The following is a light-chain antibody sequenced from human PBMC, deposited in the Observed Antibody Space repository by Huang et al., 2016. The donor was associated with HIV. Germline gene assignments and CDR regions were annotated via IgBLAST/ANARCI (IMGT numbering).Light chain of an antibody. CDR3: MQGTHWPLT. V-gene: IGKV2-30*02. CDR1: QSLVPSDGNTY. CDR2: KVS. Sequence: VVMTQSPLSLPVTLGQPASISCRSSQSLVPSDGNTYLNWFHQRPGQSPRRLIYKVSNRDSGVPDRYSGSGSGTDFTLKISRVEAEDVGVYYCMQGTHWPLTFGGGTKVEIK. J-gene: IGKJ4*01.